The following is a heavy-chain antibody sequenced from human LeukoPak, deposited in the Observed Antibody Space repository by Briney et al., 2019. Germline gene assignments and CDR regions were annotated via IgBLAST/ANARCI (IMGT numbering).Heavy chain of an antibody. CDR2: ISGSNDNT. V-gene: IGHV3-23*01. J-gene: IGHJ4*02. CDR3: AKGRGTTVTSAANY. D-gene: IGHD4-17*01. Sequence: PGGSLRLSCAASGFTFSSYAMSWVRQAPREVLEWVPSISGSNDNTYYADSVKNRFTISRDNSKNTLSLQMNTLRADDTAVYYCAKGRGTTVTSAANYWGQGTLVTVSS. CDR1: GFTFSSYA.